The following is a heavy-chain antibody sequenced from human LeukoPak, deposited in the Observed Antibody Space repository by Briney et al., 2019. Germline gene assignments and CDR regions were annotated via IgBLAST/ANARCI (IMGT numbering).Heavy chain of an antibody. CDR2: IYHSGST. Sequence: KTSETLSLTCAVSGGSISSSNWWSWVRQPPGKGLEWIGEIYHSGSTNYNPSLKSRVTISVDKSKNQFSLKLSSVTAADTAVYYCARIPWYSSSWYFFDNWGQGTLVTVSS. J-gene: IGHJ4*02. CDR1: GGSISSSNW. D-gene: IGHD6-13*01. V-gene: IGHV4-4*02. CDR3: ARIPWYSSSWYFFDN.